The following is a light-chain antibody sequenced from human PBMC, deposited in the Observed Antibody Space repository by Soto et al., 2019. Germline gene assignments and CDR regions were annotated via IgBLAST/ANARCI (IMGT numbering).Light chain of an antibody. CDR2: AAS. CDR1: QGIGNF. Sequence: DIQVTQSPTSLSASVGDRVAITCRASQGIGNFVAWYQQKPGKAPKLLIYAASTLQSGVPSRFSGSGSGTDFTLTINSLQPEDVATYSCQKYSSVPVFGPGTKVEIK. J-gene: IGKJ3*01. CDR3: QKYSSVPV. V-gene: IGKV1-27*01.